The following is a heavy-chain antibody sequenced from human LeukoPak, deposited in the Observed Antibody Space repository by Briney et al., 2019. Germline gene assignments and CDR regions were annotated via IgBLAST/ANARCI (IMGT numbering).Heavy chain of an antibody. CDR2: ISYSVGT. J-gene: IGHJ4*02. V-gene: IGHV4-39*02. CDR1: GGSFSSSSYY. D-gene: IGHD3-22*01. Sequence: SGTPSLTCTVSGGSFSSSSYYWGWIRQPPGKGLEWIGSISYSVGTSYNPSLKSRVTISVDTSKNHFSLKLGSVTAADMAVYYCARHNYDSSGFLKYWGQGTLVCVST. CDR3: ARHNYDSSGFLKY.